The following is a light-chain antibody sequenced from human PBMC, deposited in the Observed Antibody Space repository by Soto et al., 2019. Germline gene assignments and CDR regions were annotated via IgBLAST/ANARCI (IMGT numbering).Light chain of an antibody. Sequence: EIVLTQSPDTLSLSPGERATLSCWASHSVTTHLAWFQQRPGQTPRLLIYDASTRAPGIPARFSGRGSGADFTLTISSLEPEDFAVYYCQQRSDSINFGQGTRLEIK. CDR2: DAS. J-gene: IGKJ5*01. CDR3: QQRSDSIN. V-gene: IGKV3-11*01. CDR1: HSVTTH.